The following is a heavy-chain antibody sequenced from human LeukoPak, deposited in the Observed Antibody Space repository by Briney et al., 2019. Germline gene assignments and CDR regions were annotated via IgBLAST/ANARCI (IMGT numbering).Heavy chain of an antibody. D-gene: IGHD2-2*01. CDR1: GASNSSGDYH. Sequence: SQTLSLTRTVSGASNSSGDYHWNWIRQPPGKGLEWLGYISYSRNTYYSPPLKSRLTISLDTSQNEFSLKLSSVTAADTAVYYCARDPFQGYCTSFSCYGFDPWGQGTLVTVSP. J-gene: IGHJ5*02. CDR2: ISYSRNT. CDR3: ARDPFQGYCTSFSCYGFDP. V-gene: IGHV4-30-4*08.